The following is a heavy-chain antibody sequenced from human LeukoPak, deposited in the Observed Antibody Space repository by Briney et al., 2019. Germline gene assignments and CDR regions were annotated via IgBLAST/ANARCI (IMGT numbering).Heavy chain of an antibody. CDR1: GYTFTSYY. Sequence: ASVKVSCKASGYTFTSYYVHWVRQAPGQGLEWMGIINPSGGSTSYAQKFQGRVTMTRDTSTSTVYMELSSLRSEDTAVYYCARVPQKYCSGGSCYSSSFDYWGQGTLVTVSS. V-gene: IGHV1-46*01. D-gene: IGHD2-15*01. CDR2: INPSGGST. CDR3: ARVPQKYCSGGSCYSSSFDY. J-gene: IGHJ4*02.